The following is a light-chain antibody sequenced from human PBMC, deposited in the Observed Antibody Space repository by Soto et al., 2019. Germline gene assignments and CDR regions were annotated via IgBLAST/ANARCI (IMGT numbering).Light chain of an antibody. V-gene: IGKV3-15*01. CDR3: QQCSEWPLIT. Sequence: EIVMTQSPATLSVSPGERVTLSCRASQSVSSYLAWYQQKPGQPPRLLIYGASTRATGIPARFSGSESGTEFTLTISSLQSEDFAVYYCQQCSEWPLITFGQGTRLEIK. CDR2: GAS. CDR1: QSVSSY. J-gene: IGKJ5*01.